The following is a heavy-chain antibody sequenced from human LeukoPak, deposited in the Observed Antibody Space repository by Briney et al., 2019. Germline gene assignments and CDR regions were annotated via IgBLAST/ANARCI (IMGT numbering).Heavy chain of an antibody. CDR1: GFTFSSYG. J-gene: IGHJ4*02. Sequence: GGSLRLSCAASGFTFSSYGMHWVRQAPGKGLEWVAFIRYDGSNKYYADSVKGRFTISRDNSKNTLYLQMNSLRAEDTAVYYCAKDLTTVVTPMDYWGQGTLVTVSS. V-gene: IGHV3-30*02. CDR2: IRYDGSNK. CDR3: AKDLTTVVTPMDY. D-gene: IGHD4-23*01.